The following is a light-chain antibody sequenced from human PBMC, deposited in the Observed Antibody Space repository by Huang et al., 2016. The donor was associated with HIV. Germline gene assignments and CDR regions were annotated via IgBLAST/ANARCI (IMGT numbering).Light chain of an antibody. J-gene: IGKJ4*01. Sequence: IVMTQSPATLSVSPGERVTLSCRASQSVSSDSAWYQQKAGQAPRLLIYGASTRASGIPARFSGSGSGTEFTLTISSLQSEDFGFYYCQQYNNGLTFGGGTKVEIK. CDR2: GAS. V-gene: IGKV3-15*01. CDR1: QSVSSD. CDR3: QQYNNGLT.